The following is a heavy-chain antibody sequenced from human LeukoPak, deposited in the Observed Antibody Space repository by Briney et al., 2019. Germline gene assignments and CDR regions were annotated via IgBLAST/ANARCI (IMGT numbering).Heavy chain of an antibody. Sequence: ASVKVSCKASGYTFSSYYVHWVRQAPGQGLEWMGIINPSGGTTSFAQKFQGRVTMTRDTSTSTIYMELSSLRSEDTAVYYCARDMGGNFDYWGQGTLVTVSS. D-gene: IGHD2-15*01. CDR3: ARDMGGNFDY. J-gene: IGHJ4*02. CDR1: GYTFSSYY. CDR2: INPSGGTT. V-gene: IGHV1-46*01.